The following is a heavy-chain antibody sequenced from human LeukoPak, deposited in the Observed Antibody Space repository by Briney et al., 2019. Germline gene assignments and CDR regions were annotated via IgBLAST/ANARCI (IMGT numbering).Heavy chain of an antibody. Sequence: PSETLSLTCAVSGYSISSGYYWGWIRQPPGKGLEWIGSIYHSGSTYYNPSLKSRVTISVDTSKNQFSLKLSSVTAADTAVYYCARLHSIAISGAFDIWGQGTMVTVSP. J-gene: IGHJ3*02. CDR1: GYSISSGYY. CDR2: IYHSGST. D-gene: IGHD2/OR15-2a*01. CDR3: ARLHSIAISGAFDI. V-gene: IGHV4-38-2*01.